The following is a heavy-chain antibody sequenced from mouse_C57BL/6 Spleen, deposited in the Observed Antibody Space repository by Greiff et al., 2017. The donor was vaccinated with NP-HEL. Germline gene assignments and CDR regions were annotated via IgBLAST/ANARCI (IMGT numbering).Heavy chain of an antibody. CDR3: ARDGGLRQGSWFAY. D-gene: IGHD2-4*01. CDR2: ISGGGGNT. J-gene: IGHJ3*01. Sequence: EVQRVESGGGLVKPGGSLKLSCAASGFTFSSYTMSWVRQTPEKRLEWVATISGGGGNTYYPDSVKGRFTISRDNAKNTLYLQMSSLRSEDTALYYCARDGGLRQGSWFAYWGQGTLVTVSA. V-gene: IGHV5-9*01. CDR1: GFTFSSYT.